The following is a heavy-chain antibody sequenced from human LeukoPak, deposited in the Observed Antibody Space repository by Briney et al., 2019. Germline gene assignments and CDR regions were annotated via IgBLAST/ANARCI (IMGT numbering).Heavy chain of an antibody. CDR2: INQDGSEK. CDR1: GLTFRSYW. J-gene: IGHJ4*02. V-gene: IGHV3-7*01. D-gene: IGHD5-24*01. Sequence: GGSLRLSCAVSGLTFRSYWMSWVRQAPGKGLEWVANINQDGSEKYFVDSVKGRFTISRDNAKNSLHLQMNTLRAEDTAVYYCARERDGRFFDYWGQGTLVAVSS. CDR3: ARERDGRFFDY.